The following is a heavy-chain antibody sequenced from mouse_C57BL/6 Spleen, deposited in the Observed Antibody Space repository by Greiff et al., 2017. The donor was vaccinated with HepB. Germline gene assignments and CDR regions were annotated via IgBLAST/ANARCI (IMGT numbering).Heavy chain of an antibody. CDR3: TTNGNYYGSSDY. V-gene: IGHV14-4*01. D-gene: IGHD1-1*01. CDR1: GFNIKDDY. CDR2: IDPENGDT. Sequence: VQLQQSGAELVRPGASVKLSCTASGFNIKDDYMHWVKQRPEQGLEWIGWIDPENGDTEYASKFQGKATITADKSSNTAYLQLSSLTSEDTAAYYCTTNGNYYGSSDYWGQGTTLTVSS. J-gene: IGHJ2*01.